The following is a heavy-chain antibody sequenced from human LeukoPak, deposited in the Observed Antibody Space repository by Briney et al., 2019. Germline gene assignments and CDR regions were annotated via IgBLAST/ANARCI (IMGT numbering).Heavy chain of an antibody. Sequence: SETLSLTCTVSGGSISSYYWSWIRQPPGKGLEWIGYIYSSGSTNYNPSLKSRVTISADTSKNQFSLKLSSVTAADTAVYYCAKVGYSSYRYYFDDWGQGTLVTVSS. V-gene: IGHV4-59*01. CDR3: AKVGYSSYRYYFDD. D-gene: IGHD6-19*01. J-gene: IGHJ4*02. CDR2: IYSSGST. CDR1: GGSISSYY.